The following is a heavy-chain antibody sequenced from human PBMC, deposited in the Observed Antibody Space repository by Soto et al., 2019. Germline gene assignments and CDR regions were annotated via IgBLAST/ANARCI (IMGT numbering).Heavy chain of an antibody. CDR2: ISGDAGRT. V-gene: IGHV3-23*01. D-gene: IGHD3-9*01. J-gene: IGHJ4*02. CDR1: GFTFSSYA. Sequence: LRLSCAASGFTFSSYAMSWVRQAPGKELEWVSAISGDAGRTYYADSVKGRFSISRDNSKSTLYLQMNSLSPEDTAVYYCTTGVYYDPLTGYRNVAYWGQGTLVTVSS. CDR3: TTGVYYDPLTGYRNVAY.